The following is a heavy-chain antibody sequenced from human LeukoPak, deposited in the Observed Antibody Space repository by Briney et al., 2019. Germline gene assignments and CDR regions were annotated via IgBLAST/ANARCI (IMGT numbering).Heavy chain of an antibody. V-gene: IGHV1-46*03. CDR2: ITPSGGAT. Sequence: ASVKVSCKASGYTFTNYYIHWVRQAPGQGLEWMGKITPSGGATTYAQKFQGRVIVTRDTSTSTLYMELSSLRSEDTAVYYCARERNSGYYFFDYWGQGTLVTVSS. CDR1: GYTFTNYY. D-gene: IGHD3-22*01. CDR3: ARERNSGYYFFDY. J-gene: IGHJ4*02.